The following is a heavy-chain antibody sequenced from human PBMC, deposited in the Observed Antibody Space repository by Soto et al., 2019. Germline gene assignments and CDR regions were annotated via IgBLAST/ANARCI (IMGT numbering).Heavy chain of an antibody. CDR2: INCKTGQT. V-gene: IGHV1-2*02. J-gene: IGHJ4*02. D-gene: IGHD2-21*02. CDR3: GRDSAILPGSYFDY. Sequence: QVQLVQSGAEMKEPGAAVKVSCKASGYTFTDYYIHWVRQAPGQGLEWMAWINCKTGQTRYAQKFQGRLTVTGDPSITTSHRDLSGLRFDDAATYYCGRDSAILPGSYFDYWGQGSLVSVSS. CDR1: GYTFTDYY.